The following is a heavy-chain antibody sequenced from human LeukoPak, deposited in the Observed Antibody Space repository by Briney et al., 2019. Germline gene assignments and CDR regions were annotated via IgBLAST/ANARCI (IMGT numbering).Heavy chain of an antibody. D-gene: IGHD1-26*01. CDR2: IYSGGST. Sequence: GGSLRLSCAASGFTVSSNYMSWVRQAPGNGLEWVSVIYSGGSTYYADSVKGRFTISRDSSKNTLYLQMNSLRAEDTAVYYCARGRGSYHDLDYWGQGTLVTVSS. CDR3: ARGRGSYHDLDY. CDR1: GFTVSSNY. V-gene: IGHV3-66*01. J-gene: IGHJ4*02.